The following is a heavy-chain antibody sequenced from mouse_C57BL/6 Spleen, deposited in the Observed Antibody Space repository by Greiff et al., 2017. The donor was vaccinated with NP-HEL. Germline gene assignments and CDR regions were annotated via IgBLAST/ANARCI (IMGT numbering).Heavy chain of an antibody. V-gene: IGHV1-82*01. CDR2: IYPGDGDT. Sequence: QVQLQQSGPELVKPGASVKISCKASGYAFSSSWMNWVKQRPGKGLEWIGRIYPGDGDTNYNGKFKGKATLTADKSSSTAYMQLSSLTSEDSAVYFCATHLSHYPLDYWGKGTTLTVSS. CDR3: ATHLSHYPLDY. CDR1: GYAFSSSW. J-gene: IGHJ2*01. D-gene: IGHD1-2*01.